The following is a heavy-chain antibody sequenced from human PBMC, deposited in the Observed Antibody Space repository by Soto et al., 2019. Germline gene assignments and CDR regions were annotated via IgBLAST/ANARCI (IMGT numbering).Heavy chain of an antibody. CDR3: ARDQTTGTTRWFDP. V-gene: IGHV4-39*02. CDR2: IYYSGST. D-gene: IGHD1-7*01. Sequence: SETLSLTCTVSGGSISSSSYYWGWIRQPPGKGLEWIGSIYYSGSTYYNPSLKSRVTISVDTSKNQFSLKLSSVTAADTAVYYCARDQTTGTTRWFDPWGQGTLVTVPS. J-gene: IGHJ5*02. CDR1: GGSISSSSYY.